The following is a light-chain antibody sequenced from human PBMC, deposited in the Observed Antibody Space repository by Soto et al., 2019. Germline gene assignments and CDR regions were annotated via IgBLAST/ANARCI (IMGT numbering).Light chain of an antibody. CDR3: QQYGSFWT. J-gene: IGKJ1*01. CDR1: QSISSW. Sequence: IQLTQSPSSLSASVGDRVTITCRASQSISSWLAWYQQKPGEAPKLLIYDASSLQSGVPPRFSGSGSGTEFTLTISSLQPDDFATYYCQQYGSFWTFGQGTKVDI. V-gene: IGKV1-5*01. CDR2: DAS.